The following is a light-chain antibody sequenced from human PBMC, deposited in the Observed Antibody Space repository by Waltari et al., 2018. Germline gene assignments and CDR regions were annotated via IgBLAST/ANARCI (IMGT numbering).Light chain of an antibody. CDR2: QTS. V-gene: IGKV3-20*01. CDR3: QHDKSLPVS. J-gene: IGKJ1*01. CDR1: QSVSIY. Sequence: IVLTQSPGTLSLSPGERATLSCRASQSVSIYLAWYQQKPGQAPRLLIYQTSTRATGIPDRFSGSGSGTDFSLTISGLEQEDFAVYYCQHDKSLPVSFGQGTRVEIK.